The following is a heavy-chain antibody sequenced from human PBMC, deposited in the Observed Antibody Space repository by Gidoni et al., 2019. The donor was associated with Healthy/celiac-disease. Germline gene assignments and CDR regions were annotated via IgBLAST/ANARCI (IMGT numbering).Heavy chain of an antibody. CDR3: ARGRFYGSGSSPFLDY. CDR2: IIPIFGTA. V-gene: IGHV1-69*01. Sequence: SWVRQAPGQGLEWMGGIIPIFGTANYAQKFQGRVTITADESTSTAYMELSSLRSEDTAVYYCARGRFYGSGSSPFLDYWGQGTLVTVSS. D-gene: IGHD3-10*01. J-gene: IGHJ4*02.